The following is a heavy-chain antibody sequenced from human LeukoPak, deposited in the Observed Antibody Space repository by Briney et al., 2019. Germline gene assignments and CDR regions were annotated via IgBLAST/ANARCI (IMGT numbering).Heavy chain of an antibody. Sequence: GGSLRLSCAASGFTVSTNFMNWVRQAPGKGLEGVSIMYSGGSTYYADSVKGRFTISRDDSKNTVCLQMNSLRADDTAMYYCARGYCTGTNCLVDYWGQGTLVTVSS. CDR2: MYSGGST. D-gene: IGHD2-8*02. CDR3: ARGYCTGTNCLVDY. V-gene: IGHV3-53*01. CDR1: GFTVSTNF. J-gene: IGHJ4*02.